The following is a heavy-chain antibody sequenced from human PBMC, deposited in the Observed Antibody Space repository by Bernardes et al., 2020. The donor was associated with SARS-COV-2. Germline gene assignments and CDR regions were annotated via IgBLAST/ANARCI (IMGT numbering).Heavy chain of an antibody. V-gene: IGHV3-48*01. Sequence: GGSLRLSCAASGFTFSSYSMNWVRQAPGKGLEWVSYISSSSSTIYYADSVKGRFTISRDNAKNSLYLQMNSLRAGDTAVYYCAREGPDSGSYFSDYWGQGTLVTVSS. CDR1: GFTFSSYS. J-gene: IGHJ4*02. D-gene: IGHD1-26*01. CDR3: AREGPDSGSYFSDY. CDR2: ISSSSSTI.